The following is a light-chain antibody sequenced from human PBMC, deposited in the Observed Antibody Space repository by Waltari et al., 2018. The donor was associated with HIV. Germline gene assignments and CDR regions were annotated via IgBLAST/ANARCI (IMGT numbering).Light chain of an antibody. J-gene: IGKJ5*01. V-gene: IGKV2-28*01. CDR3: MQVLERSIT. CDR1: QSLLHSDGYNY. CDR2: LNS. Sequence: EIVMTQSPLSLPVTPGEPASISCRSSQSLLHSDGYNYLDWYLQEPGQSPQLLIYLNSNRASGVPDRFSGGGSGTDFTLKISRVEAEDVGIYYCMQVLERSITFGPGTRLEIK.